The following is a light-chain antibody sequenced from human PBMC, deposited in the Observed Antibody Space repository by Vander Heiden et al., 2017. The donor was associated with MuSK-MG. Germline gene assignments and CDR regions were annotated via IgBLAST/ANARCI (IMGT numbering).Light chain of an antibody. Sequence: YVLTQPPSVSVAPGKTARITCGGNNIGSKSVHWYQQKPGQAPVLVIYYDSDRPSGIPERFSGSNSGNTATLTISRVEAGDEADYYCQVWDSSSDLGVFGTGTKVTVL. V-gene: IGLV3-21*04. J-gene: IGLJ1*01. CDR1: NIGSKS. CDR2: YDS. CDR3: QVWDSSSDLGV.